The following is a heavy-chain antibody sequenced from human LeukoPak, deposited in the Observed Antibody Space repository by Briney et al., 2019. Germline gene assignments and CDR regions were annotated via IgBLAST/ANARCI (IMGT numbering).Heavy chain of an antibody. CDR1: GFTFSSYA. CDR2: LSHDGGSE. Sequence: GGSLRLSCAASGFTFSSYAMHWVCQAPGKGLEWVAVLSHDGGSEYYAGSVKGRFTISRDSSKHTLYLQMNSLRAEDTAVYYCARGTFGVDYYYYYYMDVWGKGTTVTVSS. CDR3: ARGTFGVDYYYYYYMDV. J-gene: IGHJ6*03. V-gene: IGHV3-30*14. D-gene: IGHD3-3*01.